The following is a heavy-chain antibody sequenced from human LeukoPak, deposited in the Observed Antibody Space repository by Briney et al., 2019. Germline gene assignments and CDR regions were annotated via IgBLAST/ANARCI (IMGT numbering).Heavy chain of an antibody. V-gene: IGHV3-43*01. CDR1: GFTFRDYT. CDR3: AKDIGIAAAGYFDY. J-gene: IGHJ4*02. CDR2: ISWDGVST. D-gene: IGHD6-13*01. Sequence: PGGSLRLSCAASGFTFRDYTMHWVRQAPGKGLEWVSLISWDGVSTYYADSVKGRFTISRDNSKNSLYLQMNSLRTEDTALYYCAKDIGIAAAGYFDYWGRGTLVPVSS.